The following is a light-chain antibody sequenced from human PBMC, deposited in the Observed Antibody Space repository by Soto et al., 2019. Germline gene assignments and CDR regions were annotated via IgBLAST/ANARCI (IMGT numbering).Light chain of an antibody. CDR2: LDSDGSH. CDR3: QTWGTGIHVV. Sequence: QSVLTQSPSASASLGASVKLTCTLSSGHSSYAIAWHQQQPEKGPRYLMKLDSDGSHTKGDAIPDRFSGSSSGAERYLTISSLLSEDEADYYCQTWGTGIHVVFGGGTKVTVL. CDR1: SGHSSYA. V-gene: IGLV4-69*01. J-gene: IGLJ2*01.